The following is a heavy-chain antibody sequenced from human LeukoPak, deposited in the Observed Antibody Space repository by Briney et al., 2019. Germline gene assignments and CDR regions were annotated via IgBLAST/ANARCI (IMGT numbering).Heavy chain of an antibody. V-gene: IGHV3-21*01. CDR2: ISSSSSYI. J-gene: IGHJ4*02. CDR1: GFTFSDYG. CDR3: VVGVTPDY. Sequence: GGSLRLSCAASGFTFSDYGMTWVRQAPGKGLEWVSSISSSSSYIYYADSVKGRFTISRDNAKNSLYLQMNSLRAEDTAVYYCVVGVTPDYWGQGTLVTVSS. D-gene: IGHD1-26*01.